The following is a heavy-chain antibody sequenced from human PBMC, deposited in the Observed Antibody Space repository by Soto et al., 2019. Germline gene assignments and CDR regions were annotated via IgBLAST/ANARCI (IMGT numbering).Heavy chain of an antibody. CDR2: IYYSGST. D-gene: IGHD1-26*01. V-gene: IGHV4-39*01. CDR1: GGSISSSSYY. Sequence: SETLSLTCTVSGGSISSSSYYWGWIRQPPGKGLEWIGSIYYSGSTYYNPSLKSRVTISVDTSKNQFSLKLSSVTAADTAVYYCASPAGATTGDYWGQGTLVTVSS. CDR3: ASPAGATTGDY. J-gene: IGHJ4*02.